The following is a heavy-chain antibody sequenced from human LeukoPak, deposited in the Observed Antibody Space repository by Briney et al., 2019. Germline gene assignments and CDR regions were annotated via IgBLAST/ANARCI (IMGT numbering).Heavy chain of an antibody. V-gene: IGHV3-66*01. CDR1: GFTVSSNY. Sequence: GGSLRLSCAASGFTVSSNYMTWVSQDPGKGLEWVSVVYSDGSTFYTDSVKGRFTISRDNSRNTLFLQMNSLRAEDTAVYYCARVQGGGLPRWYWGHGTLVTVSS. CDR3: ARVQGGGLPRWY. J-gene: IGHJ4*01. D-gene: IGHD2-15*01. CDR2: VYSDGST.